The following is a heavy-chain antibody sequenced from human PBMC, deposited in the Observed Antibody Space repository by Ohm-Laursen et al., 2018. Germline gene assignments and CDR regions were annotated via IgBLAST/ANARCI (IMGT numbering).Heavy chain of an antibody. V-gene: IGHV3-7*01. CDR1: GFTFSDYY. CDR2: INQAGGAK. J-gene: IGHJ3*02. CDR3: ARPSVTTGVDAFDI. Sequence: SLRLSCSASGFTFSDYYMSWIRQAPGKGLEWVANINQAGGAKYYVDSVKGRFTISRDNAKNSLYLQMNNLKVEDTAVYYCARPSVTTGVDAFDIWGQGTMVTVSS. D-gene: IGHD4-23*01.